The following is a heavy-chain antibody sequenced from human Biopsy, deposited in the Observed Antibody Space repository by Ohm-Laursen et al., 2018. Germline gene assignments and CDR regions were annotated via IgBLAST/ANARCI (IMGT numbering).Heavy chain of an antibody. CDR2: IYYSGST. CDR3: ARATNSTGWPYYYFYGMDV. CDR1: GGSISSDY. Sequence: SETLSLTCTVSGGSISSDYWSWIRQPPGKGLEWIGYIYYSGSTNHNPSLKSRVTISVDTSKNQFSLRLNSVTAADTAVYYCARATNSTGWPYYYFYGMDVWGQGTTVTVSS. D-gene: IGHD2/OR15-2a*01. J-gene: IGHJ6*02. V-gene: IGHV4-59*01.